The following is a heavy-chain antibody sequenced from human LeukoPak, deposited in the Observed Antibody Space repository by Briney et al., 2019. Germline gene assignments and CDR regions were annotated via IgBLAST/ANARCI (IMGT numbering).Heavy chain of an antibody. D-gene: IGHD1-26*01. Sequence: ASVKVSCKASGYTFTGYYMHWVRQAPGQGLEWMGRISPNNGATNYAQKLQGRVTITGDTSISTAYMELSSLRSDDTAVYYCTRESGSYRGNDYWGQGTLVTVSS. CDR3: TRESGSYRGNDY. J-gene: IGHJ4*02. CDR1: GYTFTGYY. CDR2: ISPNNGAT. V-gene: IGHV1-2*06.